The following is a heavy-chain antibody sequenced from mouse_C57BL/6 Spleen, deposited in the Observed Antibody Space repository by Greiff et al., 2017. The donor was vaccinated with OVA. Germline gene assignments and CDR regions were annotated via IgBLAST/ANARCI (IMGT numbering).Heavy chain of an antibody. CDR1: GYTFTSYW. D-gene: IGHD3-2*02. V-gene: IGHV1-52*01. J-gene: IGHJ4*01. CDR2: IDPSDSET. CDR3: ASRSGDGDYAMDY. Sequence: QVHVKQPGAELVRPGSSVKLSCKASGYTFTSYWMHWVKQRPIQGLEWIGNIDPSDSETHYNQKFKDKATLTVDKSSSTAYMQLSSLTSEDSAVYYCASRSGDGDYAMDYWGQGTSVTVSS.